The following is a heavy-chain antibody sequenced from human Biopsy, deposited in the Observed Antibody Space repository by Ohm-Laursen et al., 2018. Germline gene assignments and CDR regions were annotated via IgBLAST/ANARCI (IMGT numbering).Heavy chain of an antibody. CDR1: GGSLSSYP. D-gene: IGHD1-14*01. CDR2: IYTSGIT. CDR3: ARDRDRRGWFDP. Sequence: PGTLSLTCTVSGGSLSSYPWSWIRQPAGKGLEWIGQIYTSGITNYNPSLKSRVTMSVDTSKNKFSLRVSSVTAADTAVYYCARDRDRRGWFDPWGQGTLVTVSS. V-gene: IGHV4-4*07. J-gene: IGHJ5*02.